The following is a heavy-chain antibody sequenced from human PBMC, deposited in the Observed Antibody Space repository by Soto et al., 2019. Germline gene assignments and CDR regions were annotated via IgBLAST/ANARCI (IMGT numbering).Heavy chain of an antibody. D-gene: IGHD5-12*01. CDR2: ISSSSSTI. CDR3: ASRNIVTAISSFDS. Sequence: EGHLVESGGGLVQPGGSLTLSCAASGFTFSSYRMNWVRQAPGKGREGVSYISSSSSTIYYADSVKGRFTISRDNAKNSLYLQMSSLRDEDTAVYYCASRNIVTAISSFDSWGQGTLVTVSS. J-gene: IGHJ4*02. V-gene: IGHV3-48*02. CDR1: GFTFSSYR.